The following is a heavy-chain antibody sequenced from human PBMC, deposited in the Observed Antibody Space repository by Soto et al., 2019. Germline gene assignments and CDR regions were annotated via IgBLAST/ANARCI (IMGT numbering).Heavy chain of an antibody. CDR2: ISGSGNST. V-gene: IGHV3-23*01. Sequence: PGGSLRLSCAASGFTFSSYAMTWVRQAPGKGLEWVSSISGSGNSTYYADSVKGRFTISRDNSKNTLYLQMNSLRAEDPALYYCARGPYCSSTSCYTSPLNWFDPWGQGTLVTVSS. J-gene: IGHJ5*02. CDR3: ARGPYCSSTSCYTSPLNWFDP. CDR1: GFTFSSYA. D-gene: IGHD2-2*02.